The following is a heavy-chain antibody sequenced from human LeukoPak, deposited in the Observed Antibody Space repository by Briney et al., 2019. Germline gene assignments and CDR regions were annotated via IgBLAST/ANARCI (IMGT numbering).Heavy chain of an antibody. CDR3: ARADSGGYYVAYWY. J-gene: IGHJ4*02. Sequence: ASEKVSCKASGYTFTGYGIIWVRQAPGQGLEWLGWISAYKGSTKYPQMFQGRVTVTTDTSTSTAYMELRSLRSDDTAVYYCARADSGGYYVAYWYWGQGTLVTVSS. CDR2: ISAYKGST. D-gene: IGHD3-22*01. V-gene: IGHV1-18*01. CDR1: GYTFTGYG.